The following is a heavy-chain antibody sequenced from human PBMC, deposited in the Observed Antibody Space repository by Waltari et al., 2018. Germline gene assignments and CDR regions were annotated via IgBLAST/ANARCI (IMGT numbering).Heavy chain of an antibody. CDR2: IYHSGST. CDR3: ARDIGGDPYYYYGMDV. Sequence: QVQLQESGPGLVKPSGTLSLTCAVSGGSISSSNWWSWVRQPPGTGLEWIGEIYHSGSTTYNPSLKSRVTISVDKSKNQFSLKLSSVTAADTAVYYCARDIGGDPYYYYGMDVWGQGTTVTVSS. J-gene: IGHJ6*02. D-gene: IGHD2-21*02. V-gene: IGHV4-4*02. CDR1: GGSISSSNW.